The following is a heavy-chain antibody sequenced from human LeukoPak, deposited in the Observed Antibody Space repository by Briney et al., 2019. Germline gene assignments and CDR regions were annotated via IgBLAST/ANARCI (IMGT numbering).Heavy chain of an antibody. D-gene: IGHD6-13*01. Sequence: ASETLSLTCAVYGGSFSGYYWSWIRQPPGKGLEWIGEINHSGSTNYNPSLKSRVTISVDTSKNQFSLKLSSVTAADTVVYYCARGPELRIAAAGSYYYYYMDVWGKGTTVTVSS. CDR1: GGSFSGYY. V-gene: IGHV4-34*01. CDR3: ARGPELRIAAAGSYYYYYMDV. J-gene: IGHJ6*03. CDR2: INHSGST.